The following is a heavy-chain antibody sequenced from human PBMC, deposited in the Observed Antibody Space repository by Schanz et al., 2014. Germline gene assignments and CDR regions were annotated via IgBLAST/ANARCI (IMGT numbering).Heavy chain of an antibody. V-gene: IGHV4-39*07. Sequence: QLQLQESGPGLVKPSETLSLTCTVSGASISGSSDYWGWIRQSPGKGLEWIGTISYSGSTYYSPSLKSRVTIAEDTSKNQFSLKLTSVTAADSAVYFWTRGNALDVWGQGTTVTVSS. CDR1: GASISGSSDY. CDR2: ISYSGST. D-gene: IGHD1-1*01. CDR3: TRGNALDV. J-gene: IGHJ6*02.